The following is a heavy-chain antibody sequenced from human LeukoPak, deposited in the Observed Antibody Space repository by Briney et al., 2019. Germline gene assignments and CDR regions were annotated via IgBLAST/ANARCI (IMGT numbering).Heavy chain of an antibody. J-gene: IGHJ4*02. CDR3: ARRESSGHSFDY. CDR1: GGSISSSSYY. V-gene: IGHV4-61*05. CDR2: IYYSGST. D-gene: IGHD6-19*01. Sequence: SETLSLTCTVSGGSISSSSYYWGWIRQPPGKGLEWIGYIYYSGSTNYNPSLKSRVTISVDTSKNQFSLKLSSVTAADTAVYYCARRESSGHSFDYWGQGTLVTVSS.